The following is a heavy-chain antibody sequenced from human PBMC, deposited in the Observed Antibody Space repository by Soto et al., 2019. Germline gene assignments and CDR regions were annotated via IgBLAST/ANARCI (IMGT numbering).Heavy chain of an antibody. Sequence: QVQLVQSGAEVKKPGSSVKVSCKASGGTFSSYAISWVRQAPGQGLEWMGGIIPIFGTANYAQKFQGRVTITADESTSTAYMELSSLRSEDTAVYYCARQSTYYYYDSSGPNDAFDIWGQGTMVTVSS. D-gene: IGHD3-22*01. CDR1: GGTFSSYA. CDR3: ARQSTYYYYDSSGPNDAFDI. J-gene: IGHJ3*02. CDR2: IIPIFGTA. V-gene: IGHV1-69*01.